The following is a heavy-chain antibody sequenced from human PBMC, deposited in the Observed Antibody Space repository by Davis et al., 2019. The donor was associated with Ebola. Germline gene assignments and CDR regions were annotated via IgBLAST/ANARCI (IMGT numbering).Heavy chain of an antibody. Sequence: ASVKVSCKASGYTFTGYYMHWVRQAPGQGLEWMGWINPNSGGTNYAQKFQGRVTITADESTSTAYMELSSLRSEDTVVYYCARDQEYCSSTSCLNWFDPWGQGTLVTVSS. D-gene: IGHD2-2*01. CDR2: INPNSGGT. CDR3: ARDQEYCSSTSCLNWFDP. J-gene: IGHJ5*02. V-gene: IGHV1-2*01. CDR1: GYTFTGYY.